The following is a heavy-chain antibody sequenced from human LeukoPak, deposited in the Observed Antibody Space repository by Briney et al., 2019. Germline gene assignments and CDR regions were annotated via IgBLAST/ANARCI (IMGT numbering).Heavy chain of an antibody. J-gene: IGHJ4*02. CDR2: INPNSGGT. D-gene: IGHD2-2*01. CDR1: GYTFTGYF. Sequence: ASVKVSCKASGYTFTGYFIHWVRQAPGQGLEWMGWINPNSGGTNYAQNFQGRVTMTRDTSISTAYMELSRLRSDDTAVYYCAREGECSTTSCYAVDYWGQGTLVTVSS. V-gene: IGHV1-2*02. CDR3: AREGECSTTSCYAVDY.